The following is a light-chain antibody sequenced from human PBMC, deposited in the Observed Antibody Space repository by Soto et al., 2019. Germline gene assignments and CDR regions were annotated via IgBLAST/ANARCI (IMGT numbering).Light chain of an antibody. Sequence: EIVLTQSPGTLSLSPGDRATLSCRASQSLSRSSLAWYQQKPGRAPRLLIYGVSSRAYGIPDRFSGSGSGTDFTLTISRLEPEDFAVYYCQHYGYPQWTFGQGTKVDIK. CDR2: GVS. J-gene: IGKJ1*01. CDR1: QSLSRSS. V-gene: IGKV3-20*01. CDR3: QHYGYPQWT.